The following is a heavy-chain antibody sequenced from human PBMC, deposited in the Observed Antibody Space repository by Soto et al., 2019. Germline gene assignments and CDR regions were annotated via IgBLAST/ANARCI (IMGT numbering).Heavy chain of an antibody. CDR1: GFTFSSYG. Sequence: QVQLVESGGGVVQPGRSRRLSCAASGFTFSSYGMHWVRQAPGKGLEWVALVWYDGGNKYYADSVKGRFTISRDNSKNTLYLQMNSLRDEDTAVYYCVRAAGYSGNDYVYYYGMDVWGQGTTVTVSS. V-gene: IGHV3-33*01. D-gene: IGHD5-12*01. CDR2: VWYDGGNK. J-gene: IGHJ6*02. CDR3: VRAAGYSGNDYVYYYGMDV.